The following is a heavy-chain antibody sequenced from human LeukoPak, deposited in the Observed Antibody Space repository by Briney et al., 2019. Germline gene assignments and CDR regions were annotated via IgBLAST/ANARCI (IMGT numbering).Heavy chain of an antibody. J-gene: IGHJ5*02. CDR2: INSDGSSR. CDR3: ARAQPTPRWFDP. V-gene: IGHV3-74*01. Sequence: GGSLRLSCAASGFTFSSYWMHWVHQAPGKGLVWVSRINSDGSSRSYADSVKGRFTISRDNAKNTLFLQMNSLRAEDTAVYYCARAQPTPRWFDPWGQGTLVTVSS. CDR1: GFTFSSYW. D-gene: IGHD1-14*01.